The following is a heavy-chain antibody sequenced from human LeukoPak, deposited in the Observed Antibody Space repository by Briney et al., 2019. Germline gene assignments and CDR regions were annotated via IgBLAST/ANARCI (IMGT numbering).Heavy chain of an antibody. V-gene: IGHV1-69*05. CDR1: GGTFSSYA. CDR2: IIPIFGTA. D-gene: IGHD2-2*01. Sequence: SVKVSCKASGGTFSSYAISWVRQAPGQGLEWMGGIIPIFGTANYAQKFQGRVTITTDESTSTAYMELSSLRSEDTAVYYCVRDRGGYCSRANCRAGWFDPWGQGTLVTVSS. CDR3: VRDRGGYCSRANCRAGWFDP. J-gene: IGHJ5*02.